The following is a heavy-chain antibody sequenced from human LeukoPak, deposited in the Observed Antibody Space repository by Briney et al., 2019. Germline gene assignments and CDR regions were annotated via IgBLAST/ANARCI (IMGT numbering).Heavy chain of an antibody. D-gene: IGHD3-10*01. V-gene: IGHV3-9*01. J-gene: IGHJ4*02. CDR3: AKSAGFTTFGY. CDR1: GFTFDDYA. CDR2: ISWNSGSI. Sequence: GRSLRLSCAASGFTFDDYAMHWVRQAPGKGLEWVSGISWNSGSIGYADSVKGRFTISRDNAKNSLYLQMNSLRAEDTALYYCAKSAGFTTFGYWGQGTLVTVSS.